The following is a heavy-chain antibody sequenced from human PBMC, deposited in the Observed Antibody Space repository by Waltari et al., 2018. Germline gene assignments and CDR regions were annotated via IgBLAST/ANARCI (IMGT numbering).Heavy chain of an antibody. J-gene: IGHJ4*02. CDR2: IKQDGSEK. Sequence: EVQLVESGGGLVQPGGSLRLSCAASGFTFSSSWMSWVRQAPGKGLDVVANIKQDGSEKYYVDSVKGLVTSSRDNAKHSLYLQMDSRIAEDTAGYYCARTAGTGIYWGQGTLVTVSS. D-gene: IGHD6-13*01. CDR1: GFTFSSSW. V-gene: IGHV3-7*01. CDR3: ARTAGTGIY.